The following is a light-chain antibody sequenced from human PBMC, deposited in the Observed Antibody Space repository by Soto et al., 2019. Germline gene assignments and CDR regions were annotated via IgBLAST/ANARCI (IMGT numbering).Light chain of an antibody. Sequence: DIQMTQSPSSLSASVGDRVTITCRASQDIGSHLAWYQQKPEKAPKSLIYFASTLQSGVPSRFSASGSGTDFTLTISSLQPEDFASYYCQQFRSFPITFGQGTRLEI. CDR1: QDIGSH. V-gene: IGKV1D-16*01. CDR3: QQFRSFPIT. CDR2: FAS. J-gene: IGKJ5*01.